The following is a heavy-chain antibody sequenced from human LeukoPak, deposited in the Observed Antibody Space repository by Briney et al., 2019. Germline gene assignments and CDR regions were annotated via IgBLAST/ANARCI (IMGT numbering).Heavy chain of an antibody. D-gene: IGHD6-13*01. Sequence: SETLSLTCTVSGGSISSGGYYWSWIRQPPGKGLEWIGYIYHSGSTYYNPSLKSRVTISVDTSKNQFSLKLSSVTAADTAVYYCARRSGYSSSWYPRYSFDYWGQGTLVTVSS. CDR1: GGSISSGGYY. J-gene: IGHJ4*02. CDR3: ARRSGYSSSWYPRYSFDY. CDR2: IYHSGST. V-gene: IGHV4-30-2*03.